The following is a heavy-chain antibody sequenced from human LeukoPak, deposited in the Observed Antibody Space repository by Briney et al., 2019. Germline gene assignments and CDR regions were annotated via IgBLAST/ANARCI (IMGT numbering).Heavy chain of an antibody. J-gene: IGHJ4*02. V-gene: IGHV1-2*02. CDR2: ISPNSGDT. CDR1: GYTFTGYY. Sequence: GASVKVSCKASGYTFTGYYIHWVRQAPGQGLEWMGWISPNSGDTNYAQKFQGTVTMTRDTSISTAYMELSSLRSDNTAVYCCARETIGGSYSGPLDYWGQGTLVTVSS. CDR3: ARETIGGSYSGPLDY. D-gene: IGHD1-26*01.